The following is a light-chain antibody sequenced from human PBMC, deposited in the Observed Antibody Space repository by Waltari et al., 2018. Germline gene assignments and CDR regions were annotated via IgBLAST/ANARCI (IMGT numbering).Light chain of an antibody. CDR3: QQYNSYPWET. CDR1: QGISNY. V-gene: IGKV1-16*02. CDR2: AAS. J-gene: IGKJ2*01. Sequence: DIQMTQSPSLLSASVGDRVPITCRSSQGISNYLAWFQQKPGKAPTSLIYAASSLQRGVPSKFSGSGSGTEFTLTISSLQPEDIATDYCQQYNSYPWETFGQGTKLEIK.